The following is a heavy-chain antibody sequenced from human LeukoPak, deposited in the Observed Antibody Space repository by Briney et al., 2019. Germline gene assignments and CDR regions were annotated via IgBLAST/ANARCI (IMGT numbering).Heavy chain of an antibody. D-gene: IGHD5-18*01. V-gene: IGHV4-61*02. J-gene: IGHJ4*02. CDR2: IYTSGST. CDR3: ARGYSYALSTDPYYYFDY. Sequence: SETLSLTCTVPGGSISSGSYYWSWIRQPAGKGLEWIGRIYTSGSTNYNPSLKSRVTISVDTSKNQFSLKLSPVTAADTAVYYCARGYSYALSTDPYYYFDYWGQGTLVTVSS. CDR1: GGSISSGSYY.